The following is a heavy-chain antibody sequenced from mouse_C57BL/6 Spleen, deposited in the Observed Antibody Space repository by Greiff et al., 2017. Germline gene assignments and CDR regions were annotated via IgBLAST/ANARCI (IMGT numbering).Heavy chain of an antibody. Sequence: QVHLQQPGAELVKPGASVKLSCKASGYPFTSYWMPWVKQRPGQGLEWIGMIDPNGGSTNYNEKFKSKATLNVDKSSSTAYMQRSSLTSEDSAVYYCASLQYYASLSTALDYWGQGTSVTVSS. D-gene: IGHD1-1*01. V-gene: IGHV1-64*01. CDR3: ASLQYYASLSTALDY. CDR1: GYPFTSYW. J-gene: IGHJ4*01. CDR2: IDPNGGST.